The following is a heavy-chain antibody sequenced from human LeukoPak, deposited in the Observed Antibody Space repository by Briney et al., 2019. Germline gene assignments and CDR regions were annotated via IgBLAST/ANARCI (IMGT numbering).Heavy chain of an antibody. CDR3: ARGRVSCAGDCHAGPPGY. CDR2: ISGSGSTT. J-gene: IGHJ4*02. V-gene: IGHV3-23*01. Sequence: PGGSLRLSCAVSGFTFSNFVMSWVRQAPGKGLEWVSGISGSGSTTQYADSVKGRFTISRDSSKNTLYLHMNSLRVEDTAVYYCARGRVSCAGDCHAGPPGYWGQGTLVTVSS. D-gene: IGHD2-21*02. CDR1: GFTFSNFV.